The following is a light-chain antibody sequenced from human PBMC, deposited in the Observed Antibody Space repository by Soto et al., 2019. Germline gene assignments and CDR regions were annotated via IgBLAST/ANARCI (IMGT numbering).Light chain of an antibody. V-gene: IGKV1-12*01. J-gene: IGKJ5*01. CDR2: AAS. CDR3: QQLNSYPIT. Sequence: DIQMTQSPSSVSASVGDRVTITCRASESIRTWLAWYQQKGGKAPKLLIYAASTLQSGVPSRFSGSGSGTDFTLTISSLQPEDFATYYCQQLNSYPITFGQGTRLEIK. CDR1: ESIRTW.